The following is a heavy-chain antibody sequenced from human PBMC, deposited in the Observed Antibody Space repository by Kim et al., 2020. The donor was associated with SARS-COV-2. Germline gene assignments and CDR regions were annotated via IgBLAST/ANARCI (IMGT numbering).Heavy chain of an antibody. CDR1: GYTFTSYA. V-gene: IGHV1-3*01. CDR2: INAGNGNT. Sequence: ASVKVSCKASGYTFTSYAMHWVRQAPGQRLEWMGWINAGNGNTKYSQKFQGRVTITRDTSASTAYMELSSLRSEDTAVYYCARGGTMVRGVINWFDPWGQGTLVTVSS. D-gene: IGHD3-10*01. CDR3: ARGGTMVRGVINWFDP. J-gene: IGHJ5*02.